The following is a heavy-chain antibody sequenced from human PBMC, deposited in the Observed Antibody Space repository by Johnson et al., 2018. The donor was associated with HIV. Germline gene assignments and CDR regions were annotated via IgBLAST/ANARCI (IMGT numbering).Heavy chain of an antibody. CDR1: GFTFSSYD. D-gene: IGHD2-21*01. J-gene: IGHJ3*02. Sequence: VQLVESGGGLKQPGGSLRLSCAASGFTFSSYDMHWVRQATGKGLEWVSTIGTAGDTYYPGSVKGRFTISRDYSKNTLSLQMNSRRAEDTAVYYCAKDRYSLTRDTFDIWGQGTMVTVSS. CDR2: IGTAGDT. CDR3: AKDRYSLTRDTFDI. V-gene: IGHV3-13*01.